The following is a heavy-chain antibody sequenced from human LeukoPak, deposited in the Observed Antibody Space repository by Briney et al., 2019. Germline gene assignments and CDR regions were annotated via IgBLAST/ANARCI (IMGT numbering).Heavy chain of an antibody. Sequence: GGSLRLSCAASGFSFSSYAMSWVRQAPGKGLEWVSSISSSSSYIYYADSVKGRFTISRDNAKNSLYLQMNSLRAEDTAVYYCAREDLAYLDYWGQGTLVTVSS. D-gene: IGHD5-12*01. J-gene: IGHJ4*02. V-gene: IGHV3-21*01. CDR2: ISSSSSYI. CDR1: GFSFSSYA. CDR3: AREDLAYLDY.